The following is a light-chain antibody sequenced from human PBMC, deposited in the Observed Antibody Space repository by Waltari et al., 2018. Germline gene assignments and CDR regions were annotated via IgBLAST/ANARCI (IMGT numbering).Light chain of an antibody. Sequence: QSALTQPASVSGSPGQSITISCTGTSNYVGSYHLVSWYQQHPGKAPKLIIYEANKRPSGISNRLSGSKSGNTASLTISGLEAEDEAEYYCCSYAGSIFVFGTGTKVTVL. J-gene: IGLJ1*01. CDR3: CSYAGSIFV. CDR1: SNYVGSYHL. CDR2: EAN. V-gene: IGLV2-23*01.